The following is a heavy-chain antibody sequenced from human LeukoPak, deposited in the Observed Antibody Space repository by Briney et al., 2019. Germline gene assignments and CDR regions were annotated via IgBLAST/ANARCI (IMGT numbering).Heavy chain of an antibody. V-gene: IGHV3-30*04. CDR3: ARDVEAVVVVPAAYFDY. D-gene: IGHD2-2*01. J-gene: IGHJ4*02. Sequence: GGSLRLSCAASGFTFSSYAMHWVRQAPGKGLEWVAVISYDGSNKYYADSVKGRFTISRDNSKNTLYLQMNSLRAEDTAVYYFARDVEAVVVVPAAYFDYWGQGTLVTVSS. CDR1: GFTFSSYA. CDR2: ISYDGSNK.